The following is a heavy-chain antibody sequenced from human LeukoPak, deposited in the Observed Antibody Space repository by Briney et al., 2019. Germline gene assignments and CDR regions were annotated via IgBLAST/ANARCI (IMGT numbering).Heavy chain of an antibody. CDR1: GFSLSDYV. CDR3: ARGLYDPLQIDY. CDR2: IRIKTYGDGKTT. J-gene: IGHJ4*02. V-gene: IGHV3-49*04. Sequence: GGSLRLSCTSSGFSLSDYVLNWVRQAPGKGLEWVGFIRIKTYGDGKTTEYAASMRGRFTISRDDSKNIAYLQMNSLRTEDTGVYYCARGLYDPLQIDYWGQGSLVTVSS. D-gene: IGHD3-3*01.